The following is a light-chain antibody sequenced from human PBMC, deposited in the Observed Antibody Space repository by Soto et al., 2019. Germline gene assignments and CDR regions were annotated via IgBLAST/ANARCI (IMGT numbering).Light chain of an antibody. Sequence: IVLAQSPGTLSLYPGERATLSCRASQSVSSSYLAWYQQKPGQAPRLLIYGASSRATGIPDRFSGSGSGTDFTLTISRLEPEDFAVYYCQQYGSSPWTFGQGTEVDIK. V-gene: IGKV3-20*01. CDR1: QSVSSSY. CDR2: GAS. CDR3: QQYGSSPWT. J-gene: IGKJ1*01.